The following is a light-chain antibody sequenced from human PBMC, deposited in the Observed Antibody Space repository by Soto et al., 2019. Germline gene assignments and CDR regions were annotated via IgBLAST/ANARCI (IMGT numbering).Light chain of an antibody. CDR2: GAS. V-gene: IGKV3-15*01. CDR1: QSVSTN. Sequence: EMVMTQSPATLSVSPGERATLSCRASQSVSTNVAWYQQKPGQAPRLLILGASTGATGIPARFSGSGSGTEFTLTISSLQSEDFAVYYCQQRSNWPPSITFGQGTRLEIK. J-gene: IGKJ5*01. CDR3: QQRSNWPPSIT.